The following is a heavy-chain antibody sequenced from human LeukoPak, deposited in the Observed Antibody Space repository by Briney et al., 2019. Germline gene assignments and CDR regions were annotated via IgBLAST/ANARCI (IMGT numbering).Heavy chain of an antibody. V-gene: IGHV1-2*04. CDR2: INPNSGGT. J-gene: IGHJ4*02. D-gene: IGHD6-19*01. CDR1: GYTFTGYY. CDR3: ARDKGQQWLSLDY. Sequence: ASVKVSCKASGYTFTGYYMHWVRQAPGQGLEWMGWINPNSGGTNYAQKFQGWVTMTRDTSISTAYMELSRLRSDDTAAYYRARDKGQQWLSLDYWGQGTLVTVSS.